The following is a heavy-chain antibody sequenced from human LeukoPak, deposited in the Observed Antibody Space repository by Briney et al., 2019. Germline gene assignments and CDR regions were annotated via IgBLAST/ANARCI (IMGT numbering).Heavy chain of an antibody. D-gene: IGHD3-3*01. CDR1: GFTFSSYA. CDR3: ARGEVGRFLEWLLLGTLGY. CDR2: ISGSGGRT. Sequence: PGGSLRLSCAASGFTFSSYAMSWVRQAPGKGLEWVSAISGSGGRTYYADSVKGRFTISRDNSKNTLYLQTNSLRAEDTAVYYCARGEVGRFLEWLLLGTLGYWGQETLVTVSS. J-gene: IGHJ4*02. V-gene: IGHV3-23*01.